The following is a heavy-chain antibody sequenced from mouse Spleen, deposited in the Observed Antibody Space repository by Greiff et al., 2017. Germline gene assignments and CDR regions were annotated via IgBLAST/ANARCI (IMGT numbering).Heavy chain of an antibody. V-gene: IGHV1-15*01. Sequence: QVQLQQSGAELVRPGASVTLSCKASGYTFTDYEMHWVKQTPVHGLEWIGAIDPETGGTAYNQKFKGKAILTADKSSSTAYMELRSLTSEDSAVYFCTFYYYGSSYYAMDYWGQGTSVTVSS. D-gene: IGHD1-1*01. CDR3: TFYYYGSSYYAMDY. CDR1: GYTFTDYE. J-gene: IGHJ4*01. CDR2: IDPETGGT.